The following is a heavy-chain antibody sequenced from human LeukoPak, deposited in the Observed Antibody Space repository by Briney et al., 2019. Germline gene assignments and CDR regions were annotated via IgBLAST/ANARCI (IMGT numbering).Heavy chain of an antibody. CDR2: IYYSGST. CDR3: ARLSYYDFWSGYEGCFDY. CDR1: GGSISSYY. V-gene: IGHV4-59*01. J-gene: IGHJ4*02. Sequence: SETLSLTCTVSGGSISSYYWSWIRQPPGKGLEWLGYIYYSGSTNYNPSLKSRVTISVDTSKNQFSLKLSSVTAADTAVYYCARLSYYDFWSGYEGCFDYWGQGTLVTVSS. D-gene: IGHD3-3*01.